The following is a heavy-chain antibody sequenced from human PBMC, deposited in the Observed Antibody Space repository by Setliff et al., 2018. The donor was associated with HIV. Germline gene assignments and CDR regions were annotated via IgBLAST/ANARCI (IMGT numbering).Heavy chain of an antibody. Sequence: GESLKISCKGSGYSFTSYWIGWVRQMPGKGLEWMGIIYPGDSDTRYSPSFQGQVTISADKSISTAYLQWGSLKASDTAMYYCARHVAAAVAGNLHAFDIWGQGTMVTVSS. V-gene: IGHV5-51*01. CDR2: IYPGDSDT. J-gene: IGHJ3*02. CDR1: GYSFTSYW. CDR3: ARHVAAAVAGNLHAFDI. D-gene: IGHD6-19*01.